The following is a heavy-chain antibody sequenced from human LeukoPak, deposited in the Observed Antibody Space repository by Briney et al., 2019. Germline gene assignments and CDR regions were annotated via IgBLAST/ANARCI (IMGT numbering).Heavy chain of an antibody. J-gene: IGHJ4*02. D-gene: IGHD3-3*01. V-gene: IGHV4-34*01. CDR2: INHSGST. CDR3: AREPSDFWSGYYSI. Sequence: SETLSLTCAVYGGSFSGYYWSWIRQPPGKGLEWIGEINHSGSTNYNPSLKSRVTISVDTSKNQFSLKLSSVTAADTAVYYCAREPSDFWSGYYSIWGQGTLVTVSS. CDR1: GGSFSGYY.